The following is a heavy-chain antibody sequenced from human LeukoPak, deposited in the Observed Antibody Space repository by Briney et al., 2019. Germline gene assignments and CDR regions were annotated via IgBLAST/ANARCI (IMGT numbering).Heavy chain of an antibody. V-gene: IGHV4-61*02. D-gene: IGHD3-9*01. J-gene: IGHJ2*01. Sequence: PSETLSLTCTVSGGSISSGSYYWSWIRQPAGKGLEWIGRIYSSGSTNYNPSLKSRVTISLDTSKNQFSLKLSSVTAADTAVYYWARHYSDFLTVYPGGKLYCYFDLGGRAPLFTVSS. CDR2: IYSSGST. CDR3: ARHYSDFLTVYPGGKLYCYFDL. CDR1: GGSISSGSYY.